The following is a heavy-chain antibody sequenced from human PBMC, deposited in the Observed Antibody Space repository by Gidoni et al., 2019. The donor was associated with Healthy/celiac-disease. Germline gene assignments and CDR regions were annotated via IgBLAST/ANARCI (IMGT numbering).Heavy chain of an antibody. D-gene: IGHD3-10*01. CDR1: GFTFSSYS. J-gene: IGHJ4*02. CDR3: ARDPQHVLLTGQGDY. V-gene: IGHV3-21*01. CDR2: ISSSSSYI. Sequence: EVQLVESGGGLVKPGGSLRLSCAASGFTFSSYSMNWVRQAPGKGLEWVSSISSSSSYIYYADSVKGRFTISRDNDKNSLYLQMNSLRAEDTAVYYCARDPQHVLLTGQGDYWGQGTLVTVSS.